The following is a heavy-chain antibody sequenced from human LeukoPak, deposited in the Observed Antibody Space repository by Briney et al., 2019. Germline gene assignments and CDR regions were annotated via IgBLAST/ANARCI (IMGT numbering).Heavy chain of an antibody. CDR3: ARGWSYPYYFDY. J-gene: IGHJ4*02. Sequence: SETPSLTCAVSGYSISSGYYWGWIRQPPGKGLEWIGTIYHSETTYYNPSLKSRVTISVDTSKNQFSLKLSSVTAADTAVYYCARGWSYPYYFDYWGPGTLVTVSS. V-gene: IGHV4-38-2*01. CDR2: IYHSETT. CDR1: GYSISSGYY. D-gene: IGHD1-26*01.